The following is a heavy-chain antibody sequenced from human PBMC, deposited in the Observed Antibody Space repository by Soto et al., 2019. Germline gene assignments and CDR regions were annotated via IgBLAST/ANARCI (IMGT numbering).Heavy chain of an antibody. V-gene: IGHV3-33*01. CDR2: IWYDGSNK. Sequence: QVQLVESGGGVVQPGRSLRLSCAASGFTSSSYGMHWVRQAPGKGLEWVAVIWYDGSNKYYADSVKGRFTISRDNSKNTLYLQMNSLRAEDTAVYYCARDSYGSGYMDVWGKGTTVTVSS. CDR3: ARDSYGSGYMDV. CDR1: GFTSSSYG. J-gene: IGHJ6*03. D-gene: IGHD3-10*01.